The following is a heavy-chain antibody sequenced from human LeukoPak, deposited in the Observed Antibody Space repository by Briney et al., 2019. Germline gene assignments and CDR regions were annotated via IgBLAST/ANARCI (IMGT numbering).Heavy chain of an antibody. D-gene: IGHD3-3*01. CDR1: GGSISSYY. CDR3: AREITIFGVVIDNWFDP. J-gene: IGHJ5*02. V-gene: IGHV4-59*01. CDR2: IYYSGST. Sequence: PSETLSLTCTVSGGSISSYYWSWIRQPPGKGLEWTGYIYYSGSTNYNPSLKSRVTISVDTSKNQFSLKLSSVTAADTAVYYCAREITIFGVVIDNWFDPRGQGTLVTVSS.